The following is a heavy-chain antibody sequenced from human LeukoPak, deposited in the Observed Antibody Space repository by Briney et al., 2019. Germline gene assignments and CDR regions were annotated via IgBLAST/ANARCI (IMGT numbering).Heavy chain of an antibody. J-gene: IGHJ4*02. D-gene: IGHD5-18*01. CDR3: AKDLKAGYSYGYLDY. Sequence: GGSLRLSCAASGFTFSSNAMSWVRQAPGKGLEWVSAISGSGGSTYYADSVKGRFTISRDNSKNTLYLQMNSLRAEDTAVYYCAKDLKAGYSYGYLDYWGQGTLVTVSS. CDR2: ISGSGGST. V-gene: IGHV3-23*01. CDR1: GFTFSSNA.